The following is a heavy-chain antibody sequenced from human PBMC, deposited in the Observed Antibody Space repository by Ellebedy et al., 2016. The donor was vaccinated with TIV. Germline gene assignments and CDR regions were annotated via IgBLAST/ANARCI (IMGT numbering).Heavy chain of an antibody. Sequence: GESLKISCAASGFTFSSSSMNWVRQAPGKGLDRVATITGDGRYIYYADSVKGRFTISRDNAKSSLFLQMNRLRAEDTAVYYCSGDRDARDMDVWGQGTPVTVSS. CDR2: ITGDGRYI. CDR1: GFTFSSSS. J-gene: IGHJ6*02. CDR3: SGDRDARDMDV. V-gene: IGHV3-21*01.